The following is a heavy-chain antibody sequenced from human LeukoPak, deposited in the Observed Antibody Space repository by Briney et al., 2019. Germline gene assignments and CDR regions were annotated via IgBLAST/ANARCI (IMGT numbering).Heavy chain of an antibody. CDR2: ISSSSSTI. D-gene: IGHD1-7*01. V-gene: IGHV3-48*01. CDR3: VRNFQGMDV. CDR1: GFTFSAYS. J-gene: IGHJ6*02. Sequence: HSGGSLRLSCAVSGFTFSAYSMNWARQAPGKGLEWVSYISSSSSTIYYADSVKGRFTISRDKAKNSLNLQMNSLRAEDTAVYYCVRNFQGMDVWGQGTTVTVSS.